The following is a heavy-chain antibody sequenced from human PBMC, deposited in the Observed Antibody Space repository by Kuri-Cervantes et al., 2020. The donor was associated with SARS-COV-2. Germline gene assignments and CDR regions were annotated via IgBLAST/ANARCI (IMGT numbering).Heavy chain of an antibody. Sequence: GGSLRLSCAASGFTFSSYGMHWVRQAPGKGLEWVAVISYDGSNKYYADSVKGRFTISRDNSKNTLYLQMNSLRAEDTAVYYCAKWAENYYDSSGYCYKDYYYGMDVRGQGTRSPSP. CDR1: GFTFSSYG. CDR3: AKWAENYYDSSGYCYKDYYYGMDV. CDR2: ISYDGSNK. J-gene: IGHJ6*02. V-gene: IGHV3-30*18. D-gene: IGHD3-22*01.